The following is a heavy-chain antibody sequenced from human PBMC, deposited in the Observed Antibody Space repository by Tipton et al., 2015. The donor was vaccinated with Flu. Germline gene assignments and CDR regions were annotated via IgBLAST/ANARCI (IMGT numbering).Heavy chain of an antibody. CDR3: ARDGAGGIAVAGWIDY. J-gene: IGHJ4*02. CDR1: GFTFSSYA. V-gene: IGHV3-30*04. CDR2: ISYDGSNK. Sequence: SLRLSCAASGFTFSSYAMHWVRQAPGKGLEWVAVISYDGSNKYYADSVKGRFTISRDNSKNTLYLQMNSLGAEDTAVYYCARDGAGGIAVAGWIDYWGQGTLVTVSS. D-gene: IGHD6-19*01.